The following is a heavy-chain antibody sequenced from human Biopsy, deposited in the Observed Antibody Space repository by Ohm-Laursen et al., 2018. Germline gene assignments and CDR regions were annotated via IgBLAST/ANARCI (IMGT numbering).Heavy chain of an antibody. CDR2: FAPENGRI. CDR1: GYSVTELS. V-gene: IGHV1-24*01. Sequence: GASVKVSCKVSGYSVTELSMHWVRQAPGQGLEWMGGFAPENGRIVYSQKFQGRATMTEDTSTNTAYMEVWRLRSDDTAVYYCAADINVWNVNYWGQGTQVIVSS. D-gene: IGHD1-1*01. J-gene: IGHJ4*02. CDR3: AADINVWNVNY.